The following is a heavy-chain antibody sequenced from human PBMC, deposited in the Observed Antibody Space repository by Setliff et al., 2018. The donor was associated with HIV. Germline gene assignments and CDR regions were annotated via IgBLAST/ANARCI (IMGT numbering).Heavy chain of an antibody. CDR1: GYTFIDNY. Sequence: ASVKVSCKTSGYTFIDNYIHWVRQAPGQGLEWMAWINTYTGDTHYAQKFQGSVTMTRNTSISTAYMELSSLRSEDTAVYYCARGPAWVGGSYHFDHWGLGTLVTVSS. CDR3: ARGPAWVGGSYHFDH. V-gene: IGHV1-2*02. CDR2: INTYTGDT. D-gene: IGHD1-26*01. J-gene: IGHJ4*02.